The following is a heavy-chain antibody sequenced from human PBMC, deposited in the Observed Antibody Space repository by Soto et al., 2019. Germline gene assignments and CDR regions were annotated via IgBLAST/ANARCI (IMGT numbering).Heavy chain of an antibody. CDR3: ARATVKNYYYYYMDV. CDR1: GFTFSSYA. Sequence: GGSLRLSCAASGFTFSSYAMSWVRQAPEKGLEWVSAISGSSGSIYYADTVKGRFTISRDNAKNSLYLQMHSLRAEDTAVYYCARATVKNYYYYYMDVWGKGTTVTVSS. V-gene: IGHV3-23*01. J-gene: IGHJ6*03. CDR2: ISGSSGSI. D-gene: IGHD4-4*01.